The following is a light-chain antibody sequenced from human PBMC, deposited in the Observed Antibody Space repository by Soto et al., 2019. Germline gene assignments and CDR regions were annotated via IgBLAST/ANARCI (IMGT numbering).Light chain of an antibody. J-gene: IGKJ5*01. CDR2: GAS. CDR3: QQYNNWPPIS. V-gene: IGKV3-15*01. CDR1: QSVSSN. Sequence: EIGMTQSPATLSVTPGERATLSCRASQSVSSNLAWYQQKPGQAPRLLIYGASTRATGIPARFSGSGSGTEFTLTISSLQSEDFAVYYCQQYNNWPPISFGQGTRLEIK.